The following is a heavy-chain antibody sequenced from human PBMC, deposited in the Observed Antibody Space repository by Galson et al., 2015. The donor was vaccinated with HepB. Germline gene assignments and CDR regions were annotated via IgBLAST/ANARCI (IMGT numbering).Heavy chain of an antibody. CDR1: GGTFSSYA. Sequence: SVKVSCKASGGTFSSYAISWVRQAPGQGLEWMGGIIPIFGTANYAQKFQGRVTITADKSTSTAYMELSSLRSEDTAVYYCASGGNTEYCSSTSCYSDWFDPWGQGTLVTVSS. V-gene: IGHV1-69*06. J-gene: IGHJ5*02. D-gene: IGHD2-2*02. CDR2: IIPIFGTA. CDR3: ASGGNTEYCSSTSCYSDWFDP.